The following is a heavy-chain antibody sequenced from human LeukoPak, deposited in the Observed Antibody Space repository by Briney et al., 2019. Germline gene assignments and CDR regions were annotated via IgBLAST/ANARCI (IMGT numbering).Heavy chain of an antibody. CDR2: IWYDGSNK. J-gene: IGHJ4*02. CDR1: GFTFSSYG. D-gene: IGHD2-21*02. Sequence: PGGSLRLSCAASGFTFSSYGMPWVRQAPGKGLEWVAVIWYDGSNKYYADSVKGRFTISRDNSKNTLYLQMNSLRAEDTAVYYCARDYLAYCGGDCYRYYFDYWGQGTLVTVSS. V-gene: IGHV3-33*01. CDR3: ARDYLAYCGGDCYRYYFDY.